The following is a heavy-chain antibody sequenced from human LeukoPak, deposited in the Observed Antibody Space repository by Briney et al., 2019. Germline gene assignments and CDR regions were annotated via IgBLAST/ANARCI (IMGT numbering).Heavy chain of an antibody. CDR3: ARSALLWFGESRPWGYYYYMDV. CDR1: GGSISSYC. J-gene: IGHJ6*03. Sequence: PSETLSLTCTVSGGSISSYCWRWIRQPPGKGLEWIGYIYYSGSTNYNPSLKSRVTISVDTSKNQFSLKLSSVTAADTAVYYCARSALLWFGESRPWGYYYYMDVWGKGTTVTISS. V-gene: IGHV4-59*01. CDR2: IYYSGST. D-gene: IGHD3-10*01.